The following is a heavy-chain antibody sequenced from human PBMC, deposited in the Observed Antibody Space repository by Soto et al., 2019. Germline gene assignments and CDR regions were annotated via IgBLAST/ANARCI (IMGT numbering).Heavy chain of an antibody. Sequence: ASVKVSCKASGYTFTGYYMHWVRQAPGQGLEWMGWINPNSGGTNYAQKFQGRVTMTRDTSISTAYMELSRLRSDDTAVYYCARVRSITMIVVVISDAFDIWGQGTMVTVSS. CDR1: GYTFTGYY. V-gene: IGHV1-2*02. J-gene: IGHJ3*02. D-gene: IGHD3-22*01. CDR3: ARVRSITMIVVVISDAFDI. CDR2: INPNSGGT.